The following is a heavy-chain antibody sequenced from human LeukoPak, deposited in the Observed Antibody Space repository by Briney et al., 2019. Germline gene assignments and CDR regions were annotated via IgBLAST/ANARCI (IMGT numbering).Heavy chain of an antibody. Sequence: SETLSLTCTVSGGSISSYYWSWIRQPPGKGLEWIGYIYYSGNTNYNPSLKSRVTISVDTSKNQFSLKVSSVTPADTAVYYCARLRAQEWELLEFYYGMDVWAKGPRSPSP. V-gene: IGHV4-59*01. J-gene: IGHJ6*02. CDR2: IYYSGNT. CDR3: ARLRAQEWELLEFYYGMDV. CDR1: GGSISSYY. D-gene: IGHD1-26*01.